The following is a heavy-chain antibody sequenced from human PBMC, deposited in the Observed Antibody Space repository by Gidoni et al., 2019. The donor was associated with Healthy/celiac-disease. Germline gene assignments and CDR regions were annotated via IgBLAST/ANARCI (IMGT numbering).Heavy chain of an antibody. J-gene: IGHJ4*02. CDR2: IGYDGSDK. Sequence: QVQLVESGGGVVHPGRSLRLSCAASGFTFSSYGMHWVRQAPGKGLEWVAVIGYDGSDKYYADSVKGRFTISRDNSKNTLYLQMNSLRAEDTAVYYCASDTSGYLSFDYWGQGTLVTVSS. CDR3: ASDTSGYLSFDY. CDR1: GFTFSSYG. D-gene: IGHD3-22*01. V-gene: IGHV3-33*01.